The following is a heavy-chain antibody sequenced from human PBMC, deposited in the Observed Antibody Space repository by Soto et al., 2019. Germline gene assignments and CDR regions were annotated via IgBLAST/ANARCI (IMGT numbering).Heavy chain of an antibody. V-gene: IGHV3-33*06. CDR3: AKDLVAAAGTDWFYP. CDR2: IWHDGSHK. D-gene: IGHD6-13*01. J-gene: IGHJ5*01. Sequence: PGGSLRLSCAASGFSFSNYGMHWVRQAPGKGLEWVAVIWHDGSHKYYADSVQGRLTISRDNSKNTLYLQMNSLRAEDTAVYYCAKDLVAAAGTDWFYPWSQGTLVTVSS. CDR1: GFSFSNYG.